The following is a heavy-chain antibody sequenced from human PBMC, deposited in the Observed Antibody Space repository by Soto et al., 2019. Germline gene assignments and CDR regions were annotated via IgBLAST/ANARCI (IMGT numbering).Heavy chain of an antibody. CDR1: GYTFTTYG. V-gene: IGHV1-18*01. D-gene: IGHD6-19*01. CDR2: INGYNGNT. Sequence: QVQLEQSGAEVKKPGDSMKVSCKASGYTFTTYGISWVRQAPGQGLEWMGWINGYNGNTDYPQKLQGRVTMTTDTCTSTAYRELRSLRSDDTAVYYCAREGSAPYYYYGMDVWGQGTTVTVSS. J-gene: IGHJ6*02. CDR3: AREGSAPYYYYGMDV.